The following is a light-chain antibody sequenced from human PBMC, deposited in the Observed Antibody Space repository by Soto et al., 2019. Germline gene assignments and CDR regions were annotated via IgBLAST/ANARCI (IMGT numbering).Light chain of an antibody. V-gene: IGKV3-15*01. J-gene: IGKJ4*01. Sequence: EIVMTQSPAILSVSPGERATLSCGASQSVSSDLAWYQQKPGQAPRPLIYGASSRATGVPVRFSGGGSGTEFTLSISSPQSEDFAVYYCQQYHDRPLTFGGGTKVEIK. CDR1: QSVSSD. CDR3: QQYHDRPLT. CDR2: GAS.